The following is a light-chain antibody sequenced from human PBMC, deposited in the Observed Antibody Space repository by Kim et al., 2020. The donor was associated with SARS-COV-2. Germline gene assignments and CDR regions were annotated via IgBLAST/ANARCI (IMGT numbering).Light chain of an antibody. CDR1: QSVSSN. CDR2: GAS. V-gene: IGKV3-15*01. J-gene: IGKJ2*01. CDR3: QHYNNWPYT. Sequence: SVSPCERATLSCRASQSVSSNLAWYQQKPGQAPRLLIYGASTRATGIPARFSGSGSRTEFTLTISSLQSEDFVVYYCQHYNNWPYTFGLGTKLEI.